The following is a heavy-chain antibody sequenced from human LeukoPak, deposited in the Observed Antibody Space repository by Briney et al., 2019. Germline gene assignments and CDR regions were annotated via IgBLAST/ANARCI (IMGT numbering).Heavy chain of an antibody. Sequence: GGSLRLSCAASGFTFSSYSMNWVRQAPGKGLEWVSSISSSSSYIYYADSVKGRSTISRDNAKNSLYLQMNSLRAEDTAVYYCARDPGQSRIAAAGGGLDYWGQGTLVTVSS. D-gene: IGHD6-13*01. CDR2: ISSSSSYI. CDR1: GFTFSSYS. J-gene: IGHJ4*02. CDR3: ARDPGQSRIAAAGGGLDY. V-gene: IGHV3-21*01.